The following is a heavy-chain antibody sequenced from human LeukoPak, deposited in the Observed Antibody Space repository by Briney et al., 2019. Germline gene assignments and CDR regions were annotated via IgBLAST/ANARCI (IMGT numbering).Heavy chain of an antibody. CDR3: ARDYPSWRGRYYGMDG. CDR1: GLTVTSNH. V-gene: IGHV3-53*01. J-gene: IGHJ6*01. Sequence: ESLRLSCAPPGLTVTSNHRRWVRQAPGNGREWGSIIYSGGNTYYADYVKGRFTISRDNSKNTLYLQMNSLRAEDTAVYYCARDYPSWRGRYYGMDGWGQGTTVTVS. D-gene: IGHD2-2*01. CDR2: IYSGGNT.